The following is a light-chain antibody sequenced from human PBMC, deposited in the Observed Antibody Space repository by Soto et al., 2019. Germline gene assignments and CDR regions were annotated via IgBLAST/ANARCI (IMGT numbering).Light chain of an antibody. CDR3: QHYTNWPLT. J-gene: IGKJ4*01. Sequence: EIVMTQSPVTLSVAPGERDTLSCMARYDLSSRLAWYQEKPGQAPRLLIDDASTRATGVPARFSGSGSGTDFTRSISGLQSEDIAVYYCQHYTNWPLTFGGGTKVEIK. CDR2: DAS. V-gene: IGKV3-15*01. CDR1: YDLSSR.